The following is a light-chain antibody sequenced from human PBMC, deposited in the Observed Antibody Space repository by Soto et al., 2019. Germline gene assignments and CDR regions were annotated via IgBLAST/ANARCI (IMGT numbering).Light chain of an antibody. Sequence: IVLTQSPGTLSSSPGERATLSCRASQSVSSYYLAWYQQKPGQAPRLLIYAASSRATGIPDRFSGGGSGTDFTLTISRLEPEDFAVYYCQQYGSSPQTFGQGTKV. CDR1: QSVSSYY. CDR2: AAS. J-gene: IGKJ1*01. V-gene: IGKV3-20*01. CDR3: QQYGSSPQT.